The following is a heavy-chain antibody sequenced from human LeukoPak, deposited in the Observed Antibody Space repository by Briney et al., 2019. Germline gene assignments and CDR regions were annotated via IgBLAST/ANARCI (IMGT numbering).Heavy chain of an antibody. D-gene: IGHD3-10*01. CDR3: ARAIGYYGSGDAFDI. CDR2: ISYDGSNK. J-gene: IGHJ3*02. Sequence: GRSLRLSCAASGFTFSSYAMHWVRQAPGKGLEWVAVISYDGSNKYYADSVKGRFTISRDNSKNTLYLQMNSLRAEDTAVYYCARAIGYYGSGDAFDIWGQGTMVTVSS. CDR1: GFTFSSYA. V-gene: IGHV3-30*04.